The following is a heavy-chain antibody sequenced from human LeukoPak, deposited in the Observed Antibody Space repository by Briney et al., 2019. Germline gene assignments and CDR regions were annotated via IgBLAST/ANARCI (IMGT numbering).Heavy chain of an antibody. Sequence: GGPLRLSCAASGFTFSFSAMTWVRQPPGKGLEWVSPISGSGGSSYYADSVKGRFTISRDNSKNTLYLQMNSLRAEDTAVYYCAKGRGSSWFTSSYSMDVWGKGTTVTVSS. CDR1: GFTFSFSA. CDR3: AKGRGSSWFTSSYSMDV. D-gene: IGHD6-13*01. V-gene: IGHV3-23*01. CDR2: ISGSGGSS. J-gene: IGHJ6*03.